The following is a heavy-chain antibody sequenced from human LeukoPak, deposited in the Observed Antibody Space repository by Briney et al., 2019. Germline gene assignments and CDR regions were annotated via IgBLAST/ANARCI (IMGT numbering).Heavy chain of an antibody. J-gene: IGHJ5*02. CDR3: ATGISVVAATTNWFDP. CDR1: GGSFSSSNW. D-gene: IGHD2-15*01. Sequence: SETLSLTCAVSGGSFSSSNWWSWVRPPPGKGLEWIGEIYHSGSTNYNPSLKSRVTISVDKSKNQFSLKLSSVTAADTAVYYCATGISVVAATTNWFDPWGQGTLVTVSS. CDR2: IYHSGST. V-gene: IGHV4-4*02.